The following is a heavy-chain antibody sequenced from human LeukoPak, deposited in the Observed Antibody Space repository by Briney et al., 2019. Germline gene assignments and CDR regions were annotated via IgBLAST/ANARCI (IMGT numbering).Heavy chain of an antibody. V-gene: IGHV3-30-3*01. CDR2: ISYDGSNK. CDR1: GFTFSSYA. D-gene: IGHD2-2*01. CDR3: ARDSGPRAQYQLLSNNNWFDP. J-gene: IGHJ5*02. Sequence: GRSLRLSCAASGFTFSSYAMHWVRQAPGKGLEWVAVISYDGSNKYYADSVKGRFTISRDNSKNTLYLQMNSLRAEDTAVYYCARDSGPRAQYQLLSNNNWFDPWGQGTLVTVSS.